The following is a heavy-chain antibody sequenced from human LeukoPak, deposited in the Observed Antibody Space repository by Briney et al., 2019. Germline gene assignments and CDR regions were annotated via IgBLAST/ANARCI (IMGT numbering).Heavy chain of an antibody. Sequence: GGPLRLSCAVSGVTLSNYGLAWVRKAPGKGLEWFGGISGSCGRPNYADSVKGRFTISRDNAKNTLYLQMNSLRAEDTAVHFCAKRGVVIRVILVGFHKEAYYFDPWGQGALVSVSS. D-gene: IGHD3-22*01. CDR1: GVTLSNYG. CDR2: ISGSCGRP. J-gene: IGHJ4*02. V-gene: IGHV3-23*01. CDR3: AKRGVVIRVILVGFHKEAYYFDP.